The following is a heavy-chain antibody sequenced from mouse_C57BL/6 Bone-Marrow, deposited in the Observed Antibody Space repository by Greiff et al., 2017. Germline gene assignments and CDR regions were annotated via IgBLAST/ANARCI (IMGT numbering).Heavy chain of an antibody. CDR3: TREYYGSSFFDV. V-gene: IGHV5-9-1*02. Sequence: EVQVVESGEGLVKPGGSLKLSCAASGFTFSSYAMSWVRQTPEKRLEWVAYISSGGDYIYYADTVKGRFTISRDNARNTLYLQMSSLKSEDTAMYYCTREYYGSSFFDVWGTGTTVTVSS. CDR2: ISSGGDYI. D-gene: IGHD1-1*01. J-gene: IGHJ1*03. CDR1: GFTFSSYA.